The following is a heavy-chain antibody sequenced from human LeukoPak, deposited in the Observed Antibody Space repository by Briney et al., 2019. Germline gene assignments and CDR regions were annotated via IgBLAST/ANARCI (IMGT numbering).Heavy chain of an antibody. Sequence: GGSLRLPCAASAFTFSNYAMSWVRQAPGKGLEWVSAISGSGGSTYYADSVKGRFTISRDNSKDTLYLQMNSLRAEDTAVYYCAKGSVSSGWYDWGQGTLVTVSS. D-gene: IGHD6-19*01. CDR1: AFTFSNYA. J-gene: IGHJ4*02. CDR3: AKGSVSSGWYD. V-gene: IGHV3-23*01. CDR2: ISGSGGST.